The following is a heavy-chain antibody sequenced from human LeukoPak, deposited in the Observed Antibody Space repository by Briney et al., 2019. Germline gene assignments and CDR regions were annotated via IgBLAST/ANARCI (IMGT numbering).Heavy chain of an antibody. CDR1: GYTFTSYG. CDR3: ARDRGPMVRGNWFDP. D-gene: IGHD3-10*01. V-gene: IGHV1-18*01. Sequence: GASVKVSCKASGYTFTSYGISWVRQAPGQGLEWMGWISAYNGNTNYAQKLQGRVTMTTDTSTSTAYMELRSLRSDDTAVYYCARDRGPMVRGNWFDPWGQGTLVTVSS. J-gene: IGHJ5*02. CDR2: ISAYNGNT.